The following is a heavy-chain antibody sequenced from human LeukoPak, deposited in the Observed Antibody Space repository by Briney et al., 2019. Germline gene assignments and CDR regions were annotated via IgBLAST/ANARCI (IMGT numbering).Heavy chain of an antibody. V-gene: IGHV1-69*05. J-gene: IGHJ6*03. D-gene: IGHD2/OR15-2a*01. CDR2: IIPIFGTA. CDR1: GGTFSSYA. CDR3: ARMLENIGAAALYGRYMDV. Sequence: SVKVSCKASGGTFSSYAISWVRQAPGQGLEWMGGIIPIFGTANYAQKFQGRVTITTDESTSTAYMELSSLRSEDTAVYYCARMLENIGAAALYGRYMDVWGKGTTVTVSS.